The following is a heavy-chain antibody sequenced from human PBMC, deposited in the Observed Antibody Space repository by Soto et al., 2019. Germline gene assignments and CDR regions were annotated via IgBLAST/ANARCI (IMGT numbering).Heavy chain of an antibody. CDR2: ISSDGNNK. CDR3: AKDLLPNTVTTCGS. J-gene: IGHJ5*02. CDR1: GFTFDSHG. V-gene: IGHV3-30*18. Sequence: QVQLVESGGGAVQPGRSLRLSCAASGFTFDSHGMHWVRQAPGKGLEWVAVISSDGNNKYYADSVKGRFTISRDNFNNILYLQMSSRRAEDTAGYYCAKDLLPNTVTTCGSWGQGTLVTVSS. D-gene: IGHD4-17*01.